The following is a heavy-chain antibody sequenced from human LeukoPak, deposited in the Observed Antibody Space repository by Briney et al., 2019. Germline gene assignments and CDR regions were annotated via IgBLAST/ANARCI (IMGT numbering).Heavy chain of an antibody. D-gene: IGHD3-10*01. Sequence: ASVKVSCKASGYTFTSYAMHWVRQAPGQRREWMGWINAGNGNTKYSQKFQGRVTITRATSASTAYMELSSLRSEDTAVYYCARGGLWFGSLGLYFDYWGQGTLVTVSS. CDR2: INAGNGNT. J-gene: IGHJ4*02. CDR3: ARGGLWFGSLGLYFDY. V-gene: IGHV1-3*01. CDR1: GYTFTSYA.